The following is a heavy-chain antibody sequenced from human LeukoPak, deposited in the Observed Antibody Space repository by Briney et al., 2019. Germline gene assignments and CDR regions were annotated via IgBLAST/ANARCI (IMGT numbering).Heavy chain of an antibody. CDR1: GFTFSTYW. CDR3: ARISGGYYFDY. Sequence: GGSLRLSCAASGFTFSTYWMTWVRQAPGKGLEWVSVIYSGGSTYYADSVKGRFTISRGNSKNTLYLQMNSLRAEDTAVYYCARISGGYYFDYWGQGTLVTVSS. D-gene: IGHD1-26*01. CDR2: IYSGGST. J-gene: IGHJ4*02. V-gene: IGHV3-53*01.